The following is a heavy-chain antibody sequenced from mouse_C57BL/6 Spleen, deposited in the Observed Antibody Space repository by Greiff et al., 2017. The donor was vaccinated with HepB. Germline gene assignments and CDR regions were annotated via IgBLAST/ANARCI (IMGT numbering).Heavy chain of an antibody. Sequence: VHVKQSGAELVRPGASVKLSCTASGFNIKDDYMHWVKQRPEQGLEWIGWIDPENGDTEYASKFQGKATITADTSSNTAYLQLSSLTSEDTAVYYCTPQRGRGFAYWGQGTLVTVSA. D-gene: IGHD4-1*02. CDR3: TPQRGRGFAY. V-gene: IGHV14-4*01. CDR1: GFNIKDDY. CDR2: IDPENGDT. J-gene: IGHJ3*01.